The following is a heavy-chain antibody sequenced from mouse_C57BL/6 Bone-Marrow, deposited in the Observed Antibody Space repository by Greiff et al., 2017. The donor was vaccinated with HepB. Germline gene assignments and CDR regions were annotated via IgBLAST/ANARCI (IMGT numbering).Heavy chain of an antibody. V-gene: IGHV1-76*01. CDR1: GYTFTDYY. D-gene: IGHD1-1*01. CDR2: IYPGSGNT. J-gene: IGHJ1*03. CDR3: AAFITTVVEGSWYFEV. Sequence: VQRVESGAELVRPGASVKLSCKASGYTFTDYYINWVKQRPGQGLEWIARIYPGSGNTYYNEKFKGKATLTAEKSSSTAYMQLSSLTSEDSAVYFCAAFITTVVEGSWYFEVWGTGTTVTVAS.